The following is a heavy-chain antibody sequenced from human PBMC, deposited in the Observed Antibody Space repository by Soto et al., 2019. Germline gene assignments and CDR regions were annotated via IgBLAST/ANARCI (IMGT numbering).Heavy chain of an antibody. J-gene: IGHJ4*02. CDR1: GGSFSGYY. V-gene: IGHV4-34*01. CDR3: ARGIEGYTSPIDY. CDR2: INHSGST. D-gene: IGHD6-13*01. Sequence: SETLSLTCAVYGGSFSGYYWSWIRQPPGKGLEWIGEINHSGSTNYNPSLKSRVTISVDTSKNQFSLKLSSVTAADTAVYYCARGIEGYTSPIDYWGQGTLVTVSS.